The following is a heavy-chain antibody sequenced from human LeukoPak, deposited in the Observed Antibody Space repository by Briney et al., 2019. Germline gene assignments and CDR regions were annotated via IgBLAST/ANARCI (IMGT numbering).Heavy chain of an antibody. D-gene: IGHD3-16*01. J-gene: IGHJ6*02. CDR3: ARCLAVGYYYYGMDV. CDR1: GGSISSYH. Sequence: SETLSLTCTVSGGSISSYHWSWIRQPPGKGLEWIGYIYYSGSTNYNPPLKSRVTISVDTSKNQFSLELSSVTAADTAVYYCARCLAVGYYYYGMDVWGQGTTVTVSS. V-gene: IGHV4-59*01. CDR2: IYYSGST.